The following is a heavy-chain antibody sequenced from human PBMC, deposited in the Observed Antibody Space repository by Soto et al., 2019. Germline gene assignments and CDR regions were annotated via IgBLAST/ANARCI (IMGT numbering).Heavy chain of an antibody. J-gene: IGHJ6*02. CDR2: ISYDGSNK. D-gene: IGHD6-13*01. CDR1: GFTFSSYG. Sequence: GGSLRLSCAASGFTFSSYGMHWVRQAPGKGLEWVAVISYDGSNKYYADSVKGRFTISRDNAKNSLYLQMNSLRAEDTAVYYWARDQYSSSWNYYYYGMDVWGQGTTVTVS. CDR3: ARDQYSSSWNYYYYGMDV. V-gene: IGHV3-30*03.